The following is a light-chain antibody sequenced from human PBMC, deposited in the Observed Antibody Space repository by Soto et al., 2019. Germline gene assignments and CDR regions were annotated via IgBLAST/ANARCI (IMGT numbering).Light chain of an antibody. CDR1: QSVSSSY. CDR2: GAS. V-gene: IGKV3-20*01. CDR3: QQYGSSAT. J-gene: IGKJ5*01. Sequence: IVLPQSPCTLSLSPGERATLSCRASQSVSSSYLAWYQRKPGQAPRLLIYGASSRATGIPDRFSGSGSGTDFTLTISRLEPEDFAVYYCQQYGSSATFGQGTRLEIK.